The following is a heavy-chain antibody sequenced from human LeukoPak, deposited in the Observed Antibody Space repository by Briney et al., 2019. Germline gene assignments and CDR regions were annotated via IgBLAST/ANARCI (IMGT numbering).Heavy chain of an antibody. CDR3: ARGYGDFRVEGRYFYS. J-gene: IGHJ4*02. Sequence: ETLFLTCTVSDGSITNYDWSWVRQPPGKGLEFIGHVHYSGTANYNPSLESRVTISIDTSKKHFFLKLKSVTAADTAVYYCARGYGDFRVEGRYFYSWGQGTLVTVSS. CDR1: DGSITNYD. D-gene: IGHD4-17*01. V-gene: IGHV4-59*01. CDR2: VHYSGTA.